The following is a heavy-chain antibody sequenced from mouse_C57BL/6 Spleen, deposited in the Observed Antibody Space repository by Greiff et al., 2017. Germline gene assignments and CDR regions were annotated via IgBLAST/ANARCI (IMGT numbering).Heavy chain of an antibody. CDR2: IYPRSGNT. V-gene: IGHV1-81*01. CDR3: ARGGTTVVEYYAMDY. D-gene: IGHD1-1*01. Sequence: LVESGAELARPGASVKLSCKASGYTFTSYGISWVKQRTGQGLEWIGEIYPRSGNTYYNEKFKGKATLTADKSSSTAYMELRSLTSEDSAVYFCARGGTTVVEYYAMDYWGQGTSVTVSS. J-gene: IGHJ4*01. CDR1: GYTFTSYG.